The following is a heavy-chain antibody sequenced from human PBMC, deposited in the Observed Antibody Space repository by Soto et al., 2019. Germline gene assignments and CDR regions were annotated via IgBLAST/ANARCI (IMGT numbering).Heavy chain of an antibody. CDR2: TIPVFNTA. Sequence: QVQLEQSGAEVKKPGSSVKVSCKASGGTLSDHGVAWLRQAPGQGLEWMGGTIPVFNTAKYAQKFQGRVNVTADKCTNIAYMELSSLRSEDTALYFCARGVYGSGNYYTGPSAFDIWGQGTMVIVSS. J-gene: IGHJ3*02. V-gene: IGHV1-69*06. CDR3: ARGVYGSGNYYTGPSAFDI. CDR1: GGTLSDHG. D-gene: IGHD3-10*01.